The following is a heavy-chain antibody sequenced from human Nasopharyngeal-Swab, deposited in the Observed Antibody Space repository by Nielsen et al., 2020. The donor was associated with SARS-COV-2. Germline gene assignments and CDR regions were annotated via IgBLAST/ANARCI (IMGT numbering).Heavy chain of an antibody. J-gene: IGHJ4*02. CDR1: GGSVKTISNYY. D-gene: IGHD1-26*01. V-gene: IGHV4-59*08. CDR2: MYYSGST. Sequence: SETLSLTCTVSGGSVKTISNYYWSWIRQPPGKALEWLGYMYYSGSTTYNPSLKSRVTISLGTSENQFSLRLTSVTAADTAVYYCARGNYYATVDSWGQGTLVTVSS. CDR3: ARGNYYATVDS.